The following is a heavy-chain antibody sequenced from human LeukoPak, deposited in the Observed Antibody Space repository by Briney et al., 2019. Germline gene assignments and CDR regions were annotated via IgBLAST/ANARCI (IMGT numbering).Heavy chain of an antibody. D-gene: IGHD6-6*01. J-gene: IGHJ6*03. Sequence: ASVKVSCKASGYTFTSYGISWVRQAPGQGLEWMGWISAYNGNTNYAQKLQGRVAMTTDTSTSTAYMELRSLRSDDTAVYYCARLRARPYYYYYMDVWGKGTTVTVSS. CDR2: ISAYNGNT. CDR1: GYTFTSYG. V-gene: IGHV1-18*01. CDR3: ARLRARPYYYYYMDV.